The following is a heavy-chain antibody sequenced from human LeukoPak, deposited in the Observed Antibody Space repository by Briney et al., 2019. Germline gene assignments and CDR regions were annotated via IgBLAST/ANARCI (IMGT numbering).Heavy chain of an antibody. J-gene: IGHJ4*02. CDR2: IWYDVSNK. CDR3: ARERYDFWSGYYTAYFDY. CDR1: GFTFSSYG. V-gene: IGHV3-33*01. D-gene: IGHD3-3*01. Sequence: GGSLRLSCAASGFTFSSYGMHWVRQAPGKGLEWVAVIWYDVSNKYYAYPVKGRFTISRDNSKNTLYLQMNSLRAEDTAVYYCARERYDFWSGYYTAYFDYWGQGTLVTVSS.